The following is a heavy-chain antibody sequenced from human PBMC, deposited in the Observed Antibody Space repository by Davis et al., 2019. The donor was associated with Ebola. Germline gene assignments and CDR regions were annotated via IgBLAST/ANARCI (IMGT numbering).Heavy chain of an antibody. Sequence: PGGSLRLSCAASGFTFSSYAMSWVRQAPGKGLEWVSAISGSGGSTYYADSVKGRFTISRDNSKNTLYLQMNSLRAEDTAVYYCAREWYYYDSSGHPGGYFDYWGQGTLVTVSS. CDR1: GFTFSSYA. D-gene: IGHD3-22*01. CDR3: AREWYYYDSSGHPGGYFDY. CDR2: ISGSGGST. J-gene: IGHJ4*02. V-gene: IGHV3-23*01.